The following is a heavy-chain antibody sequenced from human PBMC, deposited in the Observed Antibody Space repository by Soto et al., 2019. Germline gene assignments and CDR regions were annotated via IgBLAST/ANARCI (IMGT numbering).Heavy chain of an antibody. J-gene: IGHJ4*02. V-gene: IGHV1-69*13. CDR1: GGTFSSYA. CDR3: ARIPGPYDSSGYPTFDY. D-gene: IGHD3-22*01. CDR2: IIPIFGTA. Sequence: GASVKVSCKASGGTFSSYAISWVRQAPGQGLEWMGGIIPIFGTANYAQKFQGRVTITADESTSTAYMELSSLRSEDTAAYYCARIPGPYDSSGYPTFDYWGQGTLVTVSS.